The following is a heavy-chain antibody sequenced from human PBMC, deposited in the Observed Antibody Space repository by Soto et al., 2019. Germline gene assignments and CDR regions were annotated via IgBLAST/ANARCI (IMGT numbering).Heavy chain of an antibody. V-gene: IGHV3-15*01. D-gene: IGHD1-26*01. J-gene: IGHJ3*01. CDR1: GFSLSNAW. CDR2: IKSKTSGGDA. CDR3: VTNDNSGSSDVGHHWDDDFEV. Sequence: EVQLVESGGGLVKSGGSLRLSCATSGFSLSNAWMTWVRQAPGKGLEWVGRIKSKTSGGDADYAAPVKGRFTISRDDSRNMMYLQMSGLKTEDTGVYYCVTNDNSGSSDVGHHWDDDFEVWGHGTMVTVSS.